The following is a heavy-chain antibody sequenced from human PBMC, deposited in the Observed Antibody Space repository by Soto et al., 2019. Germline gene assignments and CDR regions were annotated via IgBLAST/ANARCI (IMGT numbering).Heavy chain of an antibody. CDR3: TSSSDYGDYEGYYYYYMDV. CDR1: GFTFWGFA. D-gene: IGHD4-17*01. CDR2: IRSKAYGGTT. Sequence: PGGAPRLSCSAFGFTFWGFAMRWVRPAPGEGAGGGGFIRSKAYGGTTEYAASVKGRFTISRDDSKSIAYLQMNSLKTEDTAVYYCTSSSDYGDYEGYYYYYMDVWGKGTTVTVSS. J-gene: IGHJ6*03. V-gene: IGHV3-49*04.